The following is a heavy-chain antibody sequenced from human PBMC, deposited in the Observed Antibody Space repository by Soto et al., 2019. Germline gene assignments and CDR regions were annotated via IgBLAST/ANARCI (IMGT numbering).Heavy chain of an antibody. CDR3: ARSPDPDIGDYYGMDV. J-gene: IGHJ6*02. CDR1: GFTFSSYD. D-gene: IGHD2-15*01. Sequence: EVQLVESGGGLVQPGGSLRLSCAASGFTFSSYDMHWVRQATGKGLEWVSAIGTAGDTYYPGSVKGRFTISRDNAKNSLYLQMNSLRDEDTAVYYCARSPDPDIGDYYGMDVWGQGTTVTVSS. CDR2: IGTAGDT. V-gene: IGHV3-13*01.